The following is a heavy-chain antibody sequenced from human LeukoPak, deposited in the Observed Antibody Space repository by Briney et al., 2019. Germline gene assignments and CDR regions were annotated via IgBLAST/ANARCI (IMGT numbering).Heavy chain of an antibody. J-gene: IGHJ4*02. V-gene: IGHV3-21*06. Sequence: GGSLRLSCVASGSTFSSYSMNWVRQAPGKGLEWVSSISSSSNYIYYTDSVKGRFTISRDNAKNSLYLQMNSLRADDTAVYYCARDTPPGYSRVHDYWGQGTLVTVSS. CDR2: ISSSSNYI. D-gene: IGHD5-18*01. CDR3: ARDTPPGYSRVHDY. CDR1: GSTFSSYS.